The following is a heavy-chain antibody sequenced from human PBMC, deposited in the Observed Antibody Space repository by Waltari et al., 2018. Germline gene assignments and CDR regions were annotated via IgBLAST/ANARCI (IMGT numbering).Heavy chain of an antibody. CDR3: ARSLSGSYSIWFDP. Sequence: QLQLQESGPGLVKPSATLSLTCTVSGGSISSSSYYWGWIRQPPGKGLEWIGSIYYSGSTYYNPSLKSRVTISVDTSKNQFSLKLSSVTAADTAVYYCARSLSGSYSIWFDPWGQGTLVTVSS. D-gene: IGHD1-26*01. CDR1: GGSISSSSYY. CDR2: IYYSGST. V-gene: IGHV4-39*01. J-gene: IGHJ5*02.